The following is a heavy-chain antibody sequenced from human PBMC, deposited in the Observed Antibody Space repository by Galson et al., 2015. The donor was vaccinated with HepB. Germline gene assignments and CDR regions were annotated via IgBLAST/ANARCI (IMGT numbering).Heavy chain of an antibody. J-gene: IGHJ5*02. V-gene: IGHV1-69*04. CDR1: GGTFSSYT. D-gene: IGHD6-13*01. CDR2: IIPILGIA. CDR3: ARDLRAAAGRGNLFDP. Sequence: PVKVSCKASGGTFSSYTISWVRQAPGQGLEWMGRIIPILGIANYAQKIQGRVTITADKSTSTAYMEMSSLRSEDTAVYYCARDLRAAAGRGNLFDPWGQGTLVTVSS.